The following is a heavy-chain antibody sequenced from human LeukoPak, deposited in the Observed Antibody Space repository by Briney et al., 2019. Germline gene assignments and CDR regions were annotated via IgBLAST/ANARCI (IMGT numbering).Heavy chain of an antibody. D-gene: IGHD2-2*02. Sequence: GGSLRLSCAASGFTFSSYSMNWVRQAPGKGLVWVSSISSDGSYTNYADSVKGRFTISRDNAKNSLYLQMNSLRAEDTAVYYCARGENEYQLLYPEYYFDYWGQGTLVTVSS. CDR3: ARGENEYQLLYPEYYFDY. CDR1: GFTFSSYS. J-gene: IGHJ4*02. CDR2: ISSDGSYT. V-gene: IGHV3-21*01.